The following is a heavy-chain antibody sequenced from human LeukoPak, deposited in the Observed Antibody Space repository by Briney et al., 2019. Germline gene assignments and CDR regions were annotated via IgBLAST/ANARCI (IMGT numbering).Heavy chain of an antibody. Sequence: ASVKVSCKASGYTFTSYDINWVRQATGQGLEWMGWMNPNSGNTGYAQKFQGRVTMTRNTSISTAYMELSSLRSDDTAVYYCARGPNHYGSGRDYFDDWGQGTPVTVSS. CDR3: ARGPNHYGSGRDYFDD. D-gene: IGHD3-10*01. CDR1: GYTFTSYD. V-gene: IGHV1-8*01. J-gene: IGHJ4*02. CDR2: MNPNSGNT.